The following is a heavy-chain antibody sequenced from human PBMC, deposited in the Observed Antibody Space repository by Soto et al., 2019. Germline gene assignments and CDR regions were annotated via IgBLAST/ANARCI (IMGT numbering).Heavy chain of an antibody. V-gene: IGHV3-66*01. CDR1: GITVSSNH. J-gene: IGHJ6*03. D-gene: IGHD5-18*01. CDR2: IYSGGST. Sequence: GGSLSLSCAASGITVSSNHMRLVRQAPGKGLEWVSVIYSGGSTYYADSVKGRFTISRDNSKNTLYLQMNSLRAEDTAVYFGARDGYSYGYDTKYMDVWGKGTTVTFSS. CDR3: ARDGYSYGYDTKYMDV.